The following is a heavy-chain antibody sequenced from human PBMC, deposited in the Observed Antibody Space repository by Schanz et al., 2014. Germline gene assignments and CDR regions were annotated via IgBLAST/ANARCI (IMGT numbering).Heavy chain of an antibody. D-gene: IGHD2-8*01. J-gene: IGHJ6*02. V-gene: IGHV3-23*04. CDR2: ISASGGST. CDR1: GFNFRSYP. Sequence: EVQLVESGGGLVQPGGSLRLSCAASGFNFRSYPMSWVRQAPGKGLEWVSAISASGGSTYYADSVKGRFTISRDNSKNTLYVQLNSLRAEDTAVYYCARAGCINGACKYGMDVWGQGTTVTVSS. CDR3: ARAGCINGACKYGMDV.